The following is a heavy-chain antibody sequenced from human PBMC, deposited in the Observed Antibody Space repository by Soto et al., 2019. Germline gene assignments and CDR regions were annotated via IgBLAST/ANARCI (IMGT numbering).Heavy chain of an antibody. Sequence: GESLKISCKGSEYSFSNYWIDWVRQMPGKGLEWMGIIYPGDSDTRYSPSFQGQVTISVDKSITTAYLQWSSLKASDTAMYYCARRRDGGSYNAFDIWGQGTMVTVSS. CDR1: EYSFSNYW. J-gene: IGHJ3*02. CDR2: IYPGDSDT. V-gene: IGHV5-51*01. CDR3: ARRRDGGSYNAFDI. D-gene: IGHD1-26*01.